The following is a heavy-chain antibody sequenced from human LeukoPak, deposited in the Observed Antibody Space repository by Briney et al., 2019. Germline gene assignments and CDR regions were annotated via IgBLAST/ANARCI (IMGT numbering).Heavy chain of an antibody. Sequence: PSETLSLTCTVSGVSISSDYWTWIRQPPGKGLEWIGYIFNSGSTNYNPSLKSRVTISVDTSKNQFSLKLTSVTAADTAVYYCARGSPSGLAFDYWGQGTLVTVSS. V-gene: IGHV4-59*01. CDR1: GVSISSDY. J-gene: IGHJ4*02. CDR3: ARGSPSGLAFDY. CDR2: IFNSGST.